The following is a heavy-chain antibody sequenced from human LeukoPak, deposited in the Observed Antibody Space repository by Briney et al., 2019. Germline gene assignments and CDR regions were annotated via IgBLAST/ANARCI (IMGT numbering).Heavy chain of an antibody. J-gene: IGHJ4*02. CDR3: ARGVPPYSNYPFDY. D-gene: IGHD4-11*01. CDR1: GGSISSYY. CDR2: IYHSGST. Sequence: SETLSLTCTVSGGSISSYYWSWIRQPPGKELEWIGYIYHSGSTNYNPSLKSRVTISVDTSKNRFSLRLSSVTAADTAMYYCARGVPPYSNYPFDYWGQGMLVTVSS. V-gene: IGHV4-59*01.